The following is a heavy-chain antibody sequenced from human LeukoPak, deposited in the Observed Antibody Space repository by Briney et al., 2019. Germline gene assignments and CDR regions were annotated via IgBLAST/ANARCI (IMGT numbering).Heavy chain of an antibody. D-gene: IGHD3-3*01. Sequence: GESLKISCKGSGYSFTSYWIGWVRQMPGKGLEWMGIIYPGDSDTRYSPSFQGQVTISADKSISTAYLQWSSLKASDTAMYYCASTITIFGVVLKDAFDIWGQGTMVXVSS. CDR2: IYPGDSDT. CDR1: GYSFTSYW. V-gene: IGHV5-51*01. CDR3: ASTITIFGVVLKDAFDI. J-gene: IGHJ3*02.